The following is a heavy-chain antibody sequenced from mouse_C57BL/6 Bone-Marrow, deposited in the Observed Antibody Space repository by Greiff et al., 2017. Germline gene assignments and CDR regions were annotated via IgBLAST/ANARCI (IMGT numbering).Heavy chain of an antibody. CDR1: GYTFTDHT. D-gene: IGHD1-1*01. Sequence: VQLQQSDAELVKPAASVKISCKVSGYTFTDHTIHWMKQRPEQGLAWIGYIYPRDGSTKYNAKFKGKATLTADKSSSTAYMQLNSLTSEDSAVYFCARYYYGSSYSYAMDYWGQGTSVTVSS. CDR2: IYPRDGST. J-gene: IGHJ4*01. V-gene: IGHV1-78*01. CDR3: ARYYYGSSYSYAMDY.